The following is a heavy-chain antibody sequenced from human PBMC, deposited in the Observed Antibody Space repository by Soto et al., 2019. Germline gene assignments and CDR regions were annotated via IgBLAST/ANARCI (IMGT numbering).Heavy chain of an antibody. D-gene: IGHD6-13*01. CDR1: GYTFTSYG. CDR3: ARDGIAAAGTQNFTLFDY. Sequence: ASVKVSCKASGYTFTSYGISWVRQAPGQGLEWMGWISAYNGNTNYAQKLQGRVTMTTDTSTSTAYMELRSLRSDDTAVYYCARDGIAAAGTQNFTLFDYWGQGTLVTVSS. CDR2: ISAYNGNT. J-gene: IGHJ4*02. V-gene: IGHV1-18*01.